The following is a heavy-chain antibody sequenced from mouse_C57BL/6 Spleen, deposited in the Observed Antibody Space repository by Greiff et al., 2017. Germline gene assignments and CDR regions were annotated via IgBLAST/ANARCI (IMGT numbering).Heavy chain of an antibody. CDR3: ASSLSWFAY. CDR2: ISYDGSN. J-gene: IGHJ3*01. Sequence: ESGPGLVKPSQSLSLTCSVTGYSITSGYYWNWIRQFPGNKLEWMGYISYDGSNNYNPSLKNRISITRDTSKNQFFLKLNSVTTEDTATYYCASSLSWFAYWGQGTLVTVSA. CDR1: GYSITSGYY. V-gene: IGHV3-6*01.